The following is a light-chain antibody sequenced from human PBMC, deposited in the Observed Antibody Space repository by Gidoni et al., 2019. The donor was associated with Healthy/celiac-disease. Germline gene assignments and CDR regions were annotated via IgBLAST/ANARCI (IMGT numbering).Light chain of an antibody. CDR3: QQYNNWRYT. Sequence: EIVITHSPASLSVSPGEHATLSCSARQSLSSNLAWYQKKRGQAPRLLIYGATIRATGTPARFSGSWSGTEFTLTISSLQSEDVAVYYCQQYNNWRYTFGQGTKLEIK. J-gene: IGKJ2*01. V-gene: IGKV3-15*01. CDR1: QSLSSN. CDR2: GAT.